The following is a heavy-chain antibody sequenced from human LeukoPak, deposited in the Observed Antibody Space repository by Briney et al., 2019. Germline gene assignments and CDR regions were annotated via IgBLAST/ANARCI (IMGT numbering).Heavy chain of an antibody. Sequence: PGGSLRLSCAASGFTFANYAMSWVRQAPGKGLEWVSSISGSATSTFYADSVEGRFTISRDNSKNTLFLQMNSLRAEDTALYYCAKRHTTGWFYLDYWGRGTLVTVSS. CDR1: GFTFANYA. CDR3: AKRHTTGWFYLDY. CDR2: ISGSATST. J-gene: IGHJ4*02. V-gene: IGHV3-23*01. D-gene: IGHD6-19*01.